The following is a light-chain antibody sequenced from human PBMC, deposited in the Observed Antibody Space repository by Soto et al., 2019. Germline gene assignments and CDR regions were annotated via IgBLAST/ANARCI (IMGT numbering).Light chain of an antibody. CDR1: QSISSW. V-gene: IGKV1-5*03. Sequence: DIQMTQSPSTLSASVGDRVTITCRASQSISSWLAWHQQKPGKAPRLLIYKASNLESGVPSRFSGSGSGTEFTLTITSLQPDESATYYCQQYNDNWTFGQGTKVEIK. J-gene: IGKJ1*01. CDR2: KAS. CDR3: QQYNDNWT.